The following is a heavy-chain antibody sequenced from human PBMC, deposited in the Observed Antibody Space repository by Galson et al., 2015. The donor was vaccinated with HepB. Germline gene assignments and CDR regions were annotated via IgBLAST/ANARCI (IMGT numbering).Heavy chain of an antibody. D-gene: IGHD3-3*01. J-gene: IGHJ4*02. CDR1: GYTFTSYY. Sequence: SCKASGYTFTSYYMHWVRQAPGQGLEWMGIINPSGGSTSYARKFRGRVTMTRDTSTSTVYMELSSLRSEDTAVYYWARDKDSIKNYDFWSGYFDYWGQGTLVTVSS. CDR2: INPSGGST. V-gene: IGHV1-46*01. CDR3: ARDKDSIKNYDFWSGYFDY.